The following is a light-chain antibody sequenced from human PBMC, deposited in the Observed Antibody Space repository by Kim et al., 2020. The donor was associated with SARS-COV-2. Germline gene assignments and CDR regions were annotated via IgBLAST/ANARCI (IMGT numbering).Light chain of an antibody. J-gene: IGLJ3*02. CDR1: SNNVGYQG. CDR2: RNN. V-gene: IGLV10-54*01. Sequence: RHPDTLTCTGNSNNVGYQGAVWLQQHQGHPPKLLSYRNNNRPSGIAERLSASRSENAATLTITALQPEDEADYHCSAWDSSLSAWVFGGGIQLTVL. CDR3: SAWDSSLSAWV.